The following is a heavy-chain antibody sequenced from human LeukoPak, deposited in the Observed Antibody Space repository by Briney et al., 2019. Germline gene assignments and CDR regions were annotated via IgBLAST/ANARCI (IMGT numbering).Heavy chain of an antibody. CDR2: IYSGGST. Sequence: PGGSLRLSCAASGFTVSSNYMSWVRQAPGKGLEWVSVIYSGGSTYYADSVKGRFTISRDNFKNSLYLQMNSLRAEDTALYYCAKGVRVSHPKYYYYGMDVWGQGTTVTVSS. CDR1: GFTVSSNY. CDR3: AKGVRVSHPKYYYYGMDV. V-gene: IGHV3-53*05. J-gene: IGHJ6*02. D-gene: IGHD4-17*01.